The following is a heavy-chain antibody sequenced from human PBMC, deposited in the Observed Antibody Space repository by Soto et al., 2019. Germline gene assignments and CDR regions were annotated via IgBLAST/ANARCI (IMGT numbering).Heavy chain of an antibody. V-gene: IGHV4-30-2*03. J-gene: IGHJ5*02. Sequence: SDTLSLTCAFSGGSISSAGYAWSWIRQPPGKGLEWIGNIYHSGSTYYNPSLKSRVTISVDTSKNQFSLKLSSVTAADTAVYYCATLIRNYYDSSGYLPFPWGQGTLVTVSS. CDR3: ATLIRNYYDSSGYLPFP. CDR2: IYHSGST. D-gene: IGHD3-22*01. CDR1: GGSISSAGYA.